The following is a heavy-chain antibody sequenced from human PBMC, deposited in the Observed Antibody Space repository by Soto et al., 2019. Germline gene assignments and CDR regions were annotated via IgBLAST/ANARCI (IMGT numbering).Heavy chain of an antibody. CDR2: IYHSGST. J-gene: IGHJ4*02. V-gene: IGHV4-38-2*01. CDR1: VYSISSGYY. D-gene: IGHD5-12*01. Sequence: PXETLSLTCAFSVYSISSGYYWGWIRQPPGKGLEWIGSIYHSGSTYYNPSLKSRVTISVDTSKNQFSLKLSSVTAADTAVYYCARVPLLNIVHMNYFEYWGQITLV. CDR3: ARVPLLNIVHMNYFEY.